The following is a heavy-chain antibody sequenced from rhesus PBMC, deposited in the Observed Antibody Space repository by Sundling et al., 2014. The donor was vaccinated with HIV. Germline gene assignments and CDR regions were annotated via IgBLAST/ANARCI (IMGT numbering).Heavy chain of an antibody. Sequence: QVQLVQSGAEVKQPGASVKVSCKASGYTLDRYAMNWVRQAHGQRLEWMGWFNTDTGNPTYAQDFKERFTFSMDTSISTAYLQISSLKAEDTAVYYCARGSWNFYFDYWGQGVLVTVSS. CDR2: FNTDTGNP. CDR3: ARGSWNFYFDY. J-gene: IGHJ4*01. CDR1: GYTLDRYA. V-gene: IGHV7-114*01. D-gene: IGHD1-1-1*01.